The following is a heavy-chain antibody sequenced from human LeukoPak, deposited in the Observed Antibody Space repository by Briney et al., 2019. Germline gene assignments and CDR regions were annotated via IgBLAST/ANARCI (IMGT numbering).Heavy chain of an antibody. D-gene: IGHD3-22*01. CDR1: GGSISSGGYY. CDR3: ARDNPYYYDSSGNYCYGMDV. J-gene: IGHJ6*02. Sequence: SQTLSLTCTVSGGSISSGGYYWSWIRQHPGKGLEWIGYIYYSGSTYYNPSLKSRVTISVDTSKNQFSLKLSSVTAADTAVYYCARDNPYYYDSSGNYCYGMDVWGQGTTVTVSS. CDR2: IYYSGST. V-gene: IGHV4-31*03.